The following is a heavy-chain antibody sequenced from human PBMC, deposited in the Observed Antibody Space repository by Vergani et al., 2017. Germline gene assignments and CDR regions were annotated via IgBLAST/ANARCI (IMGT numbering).Heavy chain of an antibody. D-gene: IGHD1-26*01. CDR3: AKLVVGATTSWDY. CDR2: ISSSSSYI. CDR1: GFTFSSYS. J-gene: IGHJ4*02. V-gene: IGHV3-21*04. Sequence: EVQLVESGGGLVKPGGSLRLSCAASGFTFSSYSMNWVRQAPGKGLEWVSSISSSSSYIYYADSVKGRFTISRDNAKNSLYLQMNSLRAEDTAVYYCAKLVVGATTSWDYWGQGTLVTVSS.